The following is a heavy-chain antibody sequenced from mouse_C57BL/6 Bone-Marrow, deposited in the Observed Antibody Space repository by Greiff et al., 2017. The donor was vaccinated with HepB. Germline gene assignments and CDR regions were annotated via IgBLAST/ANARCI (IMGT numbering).Heavy chain of an antibody. V-gene: IGHV1-59*01. Sequence: QVQLQQPGAELVRPGTSVKLSCKASGYTFTSYWMHWVKQRPGKGLEWIGVIDPSDSYTNYNQKFKGKATLTVDTSYSTAYMQLSSLTSEDSAVYYCASKGDYYGSSYWYFDVCGTGTTVTVSS. CDR3: ASKGDYYGSSYWYFDV. D-gene: IGHD1-1*01. J-gene: IGHJ1*03. CDR1: GYTFTSYW. CDR2: IDPSDSYT.